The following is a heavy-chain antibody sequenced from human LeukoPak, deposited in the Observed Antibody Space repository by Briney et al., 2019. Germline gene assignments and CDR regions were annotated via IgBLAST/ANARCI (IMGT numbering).Heavy chain of an antibody. V-gene: IGHV3-74*01. D-gene: IGHD6-13*01. J-gene: IGHJ5*02. CDR3: ARDRIAAAGTSPFDP. CDR2: INSDGSST. Sequence: GGSLRLSCAASGFTFSSYWMHWVRQALGRGLVWVSRINSDGSSTSYADSVKGRFTISRDNAKNTLYLQMNSLRAEDTAVYYCARDRIAAAGTSPFDPWGQGTLVTVSS. CDR1: GFTFSSYW.